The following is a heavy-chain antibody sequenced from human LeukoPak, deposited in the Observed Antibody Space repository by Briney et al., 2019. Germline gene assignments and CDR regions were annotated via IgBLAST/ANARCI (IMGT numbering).Heavy chain of an antibody. CDR2: IYTSGST. D-gene: IGHD3-22*01. J-gene: IGHJ4*02. CDR1: GGSISSYY. Sequence: SETLSLTCTVSGGSISSYYWSWIRQPPGKGLEWIGRIYTSGSTNYNPSLKSRVTISVDTSKNQFSLKLSSVTAADTAVYYCAVSYLHYYDSSGYYYGDFDYWGQGTLVTVSS. V-gene: IGHV4-4*08. CDR3: AVSYLHYYDSSGYYYGDFDY.